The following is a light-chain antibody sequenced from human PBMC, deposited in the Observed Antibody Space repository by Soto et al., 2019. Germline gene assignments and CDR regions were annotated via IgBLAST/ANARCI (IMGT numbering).Light chain of an antibody. CDR1: SSNIGSNY. CDR2: RNN. CDR3: AAWDDSLV. J-gene: IGLJ1*01. Sequence: QSVLTQPPSASGTPGQRVTISCSGSSSNIGSNYVYWYQQLPGTAPKLLIYRNNHRPSGVPDRFSGSKSGTSASLAISGLRSEDEADYYCAAWDDSLVFGTGTKLTVL. V-gene: IGLV1-47*01.